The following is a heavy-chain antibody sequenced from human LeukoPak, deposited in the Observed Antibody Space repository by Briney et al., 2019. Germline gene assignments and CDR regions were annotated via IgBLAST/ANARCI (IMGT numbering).Heavy chain of an antibody. CDR3: ARVSIYDAFDI. CDR2: MNPNSGDT. CDR1: EYTFTAYD. V-gene: IGHV1-8*03. J-gene: IGHJ3*02. Sequence: ASVKVSCKASEYTFTAYDINWVRQASGQGLEWMGWMNPNSGDTGYAQKFQGRVTITRNTSISTAYMELSSLRSEDTAVYYCARVSIYDAFDIWGQGTMVTVSS. D-gene: IGHD2/OR15-2a*01.